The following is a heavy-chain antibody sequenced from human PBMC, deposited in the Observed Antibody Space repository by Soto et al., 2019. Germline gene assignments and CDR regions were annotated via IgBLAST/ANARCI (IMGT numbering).Heavy chain of an antibody. Sequence: TGGSLRLSCAASGFTFSSYGMHWVRQAPGKGLEWVAVIWYDGSNKYYADSVKGRFTISRGNSKNTLYLQMNSLIAEDTAVYYCARDRGYYDSSGYYRTYNWFDPWGQGT. CDR1: GFTFSSYG. D-gene: IGHD3-22*01. CDR2: IWYDGSNK. CDR3: ARDRGYYDSSGYYRTYNWFDP. J-gene: IGHJ5*02. V-gene: IGHV3-33*01.